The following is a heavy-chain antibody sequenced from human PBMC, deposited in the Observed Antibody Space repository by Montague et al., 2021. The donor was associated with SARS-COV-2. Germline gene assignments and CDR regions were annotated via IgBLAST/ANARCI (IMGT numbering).Heavy chain of an antibody. V-gene: IGHV4-39*01. J-gene: IGHJ3*02. CDR2: VHYTGTT. CDR3: ARHRATAESFDI. Sequence: SETLSLTCTVSGGSITVSRYDWGWIRQPPGKGLEWIGSVHYTGTTSYTQSPKGRLTISVDTSENQFSLRKTSVTASDTAVYYCARHRATAESFDIWGHGTLVTVSP. CDR1: GGSITVSRYD.